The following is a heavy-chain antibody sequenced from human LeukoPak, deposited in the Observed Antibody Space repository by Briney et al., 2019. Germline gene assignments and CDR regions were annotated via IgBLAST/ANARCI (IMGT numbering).Heavy chain of an antibody. J-gene: IGHJ6*03. CDR1: GFTFSSYS. V-gene: IGHV3-21*01. CDR3: ARALRVRSGGYYYMDV. CDR2: ISSSSSYI. D-gene: IGHD3-22*01. Sequence: GGSLRLSCAASGFTFSSYSMNWVRQAPGKGLEWVSSISSSSSYIYYADSEKGRFTISRDNAKNSLYLQMNSLRAEDTAVYYCARALRVRSGGYYYMDVWGKGTTVTVSS.